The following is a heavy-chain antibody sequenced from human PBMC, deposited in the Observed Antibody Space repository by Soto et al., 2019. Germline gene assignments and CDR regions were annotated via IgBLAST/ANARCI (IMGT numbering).Heavy chain of an antibody. D-gene: IGHD6-19*01. CDR3: AKSSIAVAGTIGYFQH. CDR1: GFTFSSHA. V-gene: IGHV3-23*01. J-gene: IGHJ1*01. Sequence: GGSLRLSCAASGFTFSSHAMSWVRQAPGKGLEWVSAISGSGGSTYYADSVKGRFTISRDNSKNTLYLQMNSLRAEDTAVYYCAKSSIAVAGTIGYFQHWGQGTLVTVSS. CDR2: ISGSGGST.